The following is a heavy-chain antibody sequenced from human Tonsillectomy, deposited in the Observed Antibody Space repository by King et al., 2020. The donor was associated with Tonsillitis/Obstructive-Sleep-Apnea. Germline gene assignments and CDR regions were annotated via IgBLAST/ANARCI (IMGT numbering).Heavy chain of an antibody. J-gene: IGHJ4*02. D-gene: IGHD3-22*01. CDR2: IYPGDSDT. V-gene: IGHV5-51*01. CDR1: GYSFTSYW. CDR3: ARHPYNYYDTSGYYSFDY. Sequence: VQLVESGAEVKKPGESLKISCKGSGYSFTSYWIGWVRQMPGKGLEWMGIIYPGDSDTRYSPSFQGQVTISVDKSISTAYLQWSSLKASDTAIYYCARHPYNYYDTSGYYSFDYWGQGTLVTVSS.